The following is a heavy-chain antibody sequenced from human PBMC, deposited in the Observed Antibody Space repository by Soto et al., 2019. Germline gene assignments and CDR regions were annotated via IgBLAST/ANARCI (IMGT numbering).Heavy chain of an antibody. CDR1: GFTVSNNY. V-gene: IGHV3-66*01. Sequence: EEQLVESGGDLVQPGGSLRLSCAASGFTVSNNYMSWVRQAPGKGLEWVSLIYSGGSTYYADSVKGRFNISRDSSKNTLYLQMNSLRAEDTSMYYCAAYSHKGYGGQGTLVTVSS. CDR3: AAYSHKGY. J-gene: IGHJ4*02. D-gene: IGHD3-16*01. CDR2: IYSGGST.